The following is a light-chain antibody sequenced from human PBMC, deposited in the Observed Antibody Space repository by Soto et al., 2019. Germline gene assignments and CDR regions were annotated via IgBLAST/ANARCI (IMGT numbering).Light chain of an antibody. J-gene: IGLJ3*02. CDR2: EVS. CDR1: SSDVGGYNY. V-gene: IGLV2-8*01. CDR3: SSYAGSNKV. Sequence: QSALTQPPSASGSPGQSVTISCTGTSSDVGGYNYVSWYQQHPGKAPKLMIYEVSKRPSGVPDRFSGSKSGNTASLTVSGIQAEDEADYYCSSYAGSNKVFGGGTEVTVL.